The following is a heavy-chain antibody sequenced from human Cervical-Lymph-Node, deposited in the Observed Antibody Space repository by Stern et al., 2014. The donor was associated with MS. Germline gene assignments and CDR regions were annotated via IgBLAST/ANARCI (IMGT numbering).Heavy chain of an antibody. Sequence: QVQLQESGPGLVKPSETLSLTCSVSGGSINDYSWPWIRQSPGKALEWIGQVYYTGGTNYNPSLSSRVSISVDRSQNQFSLKLRSVTAADTAVYYCARDRRDGYNSYVLDFWGRGTVVTVS. CDR3: ARDRRDGYNSYVLDF. J-gene: IGHJ3*01. V-gene: IGHV4-59*01. D-gene: IGHD5-24*01. CDR1: GGSINDYS. CDR2: VYYTGGT.